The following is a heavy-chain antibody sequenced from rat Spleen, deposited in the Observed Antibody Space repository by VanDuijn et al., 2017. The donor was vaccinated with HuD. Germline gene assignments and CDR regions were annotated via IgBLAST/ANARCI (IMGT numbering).Heavy chain of an antibody. CDR1: GSSISTYY. Sequence: EVQLQESGPGLVKPSQSLSLTCSVTGSSISTYYWGWIRKFPGNKMEWMGYISYSGSTSYNPSLKSRISITRDTSKNQFFLQLNSVTTEDTATYYCARSNSYWYFDFWGPGTMVTVSS. CDR3: ARSNSYWYFDF. J-gene: IGHJ1*01. CDR2: ISYSGST. V-gene: IGHV3-1*01.